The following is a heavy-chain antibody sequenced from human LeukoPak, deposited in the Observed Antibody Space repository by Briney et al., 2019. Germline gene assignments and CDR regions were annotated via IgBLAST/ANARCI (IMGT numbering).Heavy chain of an antibody. Sequence: PGGSLKLSCAASGFTFSSYSMNWVRQAPGKGLEWVSYISSSSTIYYADSVKGRFTISRDNAKNSLYLQMNSLRAEDTAVYYCARGSSSDAFDIWGQGTMVTVSS. J-gene: IGHJ3*02. CDR3: ARGSSSDAFDI. CDR2: ISSSSTI. D-gene: IGHD6-6*01. CDR1: GFTFSSYS. V-gene: IGHV3-48*04.